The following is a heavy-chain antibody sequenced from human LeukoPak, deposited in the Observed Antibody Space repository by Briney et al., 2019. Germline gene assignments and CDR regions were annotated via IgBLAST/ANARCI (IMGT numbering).Heavy chain of an antibody. CDR1: GGSISSYY. Sequence: SETLSLTCTVSGGSISSYYWSWIRQPPGKGLEGIGYIYYSGSTNYNPSLKSRVTISVDTSKNQFSLKLSSVTDADKAVYYCEREGVGIVVVPAAEFDYWGQGTLVTVSS. D-gene: IGHD2-2*03. CDR2: IYYSGST. V-gene: IGHV4-59*01. CDR3: EREGVGIVVVPAAEFDY. J-gene: IGHJ4*02.